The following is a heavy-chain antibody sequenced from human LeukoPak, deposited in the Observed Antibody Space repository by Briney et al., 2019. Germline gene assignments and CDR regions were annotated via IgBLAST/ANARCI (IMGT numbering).Heavy chain of an antibody. J-gene: IGHJ4*02. D-gene: IGHD2-21*02. V-gene: IGHV3-30*18. CDR2: ISYDGSNK. Sequence: GGSLRLSCAASGFTFSSYGMHWVRQAPGKGLEWVAVISYDGSNKYYADSVKGRFTISRDNSKNTLYLQMNSLRAEDTAVYYCAKDPLAYCGGDCSIYFDYWGQGTLVTVSS. CDR3: AKDPLAYCGGDCSIYFDY. CDR1: GFTFSSYG.